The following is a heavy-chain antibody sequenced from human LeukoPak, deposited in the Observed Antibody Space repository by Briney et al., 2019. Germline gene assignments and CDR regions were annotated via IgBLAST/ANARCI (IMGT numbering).Heavy chain of an antibody. D-gene: IGHD2/OR15-2a*01. V-gene: IGHV3-30*04. CDR3: ARATSPDSAWFDP. J-gene: IGHJ5*02. CDR2: ISYDGSNK. Sequence: GGSLRLSCAASGFTFSSYAMHWVRQAPGKGLEWVAVISYDGSNKYYADSMKGRFTISRDNAKNSLYLQMNSLRAEDTAVYYCARATSPDSAWFDPWGQGTLVTVSS. CDR1: GFTFSSYA.